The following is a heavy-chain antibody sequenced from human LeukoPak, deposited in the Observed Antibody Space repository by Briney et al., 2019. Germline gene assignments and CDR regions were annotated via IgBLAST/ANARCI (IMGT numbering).Heavy chain of an antibody. CDR3: AKTAGIPAAGIDY. V-gene: IGHV3-11*01. CDR2: ISSGGSTI. Sequence: PGGSLRLSCAVSGFTFSDYYMSWIRQAPGKGLEWVSYISSGGSTISHADSVKGRFTISRDNSKNTLYLQMNSLRAEDTAVYYCAKTAGIPAAGIDYWGQGTLVTV. J-gene: IGHJ4*02. D-gene: IGHD6-13*01. CDR1: GFTFSDYY.